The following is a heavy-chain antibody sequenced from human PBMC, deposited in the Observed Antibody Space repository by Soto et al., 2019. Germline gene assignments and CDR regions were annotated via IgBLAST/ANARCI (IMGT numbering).Heavy chain of an antibody. J-gene: IGHJ4*02. V-gene: IGHV1-2*02. D-gene: IGHD1-26*01. Sequence: ASVKVSCKASGYTFTGYYMHWVRQAPGQGLEWMGWINPNSGGTNYAQKFQGRVTMTRDTSISTAYMELSRLRSDDTAVYYCARTDLWVRAGFDYWGQRPLVPVSS. CDR3: ARTDLWVRAGFDY. CDR2: INPNSGGT. CDR1: GYTFTGYY.